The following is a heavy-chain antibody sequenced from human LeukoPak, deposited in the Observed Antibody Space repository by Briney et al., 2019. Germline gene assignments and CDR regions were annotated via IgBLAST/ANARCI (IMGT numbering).Heavy chain of an antibody. CDR3: ARDRGIVATIWGYYYYMDV. CDR2: ISAYIGNT. CDR1: GYTVTSYG. Sequence: ASVKVSCKASGYTVTSYGISWVRQAPGQGLEWMGWISAYIGNTNYAQKLQGRVTMTTDTSTSTAYMELRSLRSDDTAVYYCARDRGIVATIWGYYYYMDVWGKGTTVTISS. J-gene: IGHJ6*03. V-gene: IGHV1-18*01. D-gene: IGHD5-12*01.